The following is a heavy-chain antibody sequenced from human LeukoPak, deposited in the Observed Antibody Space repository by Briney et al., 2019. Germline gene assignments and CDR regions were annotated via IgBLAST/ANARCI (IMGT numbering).Heavy chain of an antibody. J-gene: IGHJ5*02. V-gene: IGHV3-53*01. CDR2: IYRGGTT. D-gene: IGHD5-12*01. CDR3: AKNRWGSVATPDP. Sequence: GGSLRLSCAASGFTVSDNYMSWVRQAPGKGLEWVSVIYRGGTTYYADSVKGRFTISRDNSKSTVYLQMNSLRAEDTALYYCAKNRWGSVATPDPWGQGTLVTVSS. CDR1: GFTVSDNY.